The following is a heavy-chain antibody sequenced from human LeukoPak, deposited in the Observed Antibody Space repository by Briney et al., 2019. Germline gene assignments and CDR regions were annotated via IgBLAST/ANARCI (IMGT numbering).Heavy chain of an antibody. CDR1: GGSISSSSYY. CDR3: AGVGAPTDAFDI. D-gene: IGHD1-26*01. J-gene: IGHJ3*02. CDR2: INHSGST. V-gene: IGHV4-39*07. Sequence: PSETLSLTCTVSGGSISSSSYYWGWIRQPPGKGLEWIGEINHSGSTNYNPSLKSRVTISVDTSKNQFSLKLSSVTAADTAVYYCAGVGAPTDAFDIWGQGTMVTVSS.